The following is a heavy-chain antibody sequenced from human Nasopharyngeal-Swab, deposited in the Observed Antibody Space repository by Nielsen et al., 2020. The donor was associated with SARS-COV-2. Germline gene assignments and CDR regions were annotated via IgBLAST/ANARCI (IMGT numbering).Heavy chain of an antibody. Sequence: GESLKISCAASGFTFSSYWMHWVRQDPGKGLVWVSRVINDGSNTNYADSVKGRFTISRDNAKNTLYLQMNSLRAEDTALYYCARALNGYFDLWGRGTLVAVSS. CDR3: ARALNGYFDL. J-gene: IGHJ2*01. CDR2: VINDGSNT. CDR1: GFTFSSYW. V-gene: IGHV3-74*01.